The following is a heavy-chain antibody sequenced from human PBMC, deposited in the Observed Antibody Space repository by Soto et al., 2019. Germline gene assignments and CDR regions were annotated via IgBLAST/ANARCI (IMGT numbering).Heavy chain of an antibody. J-gene: IGHJ6*02. CDR2: IVVGSGNT. CDR1: GFTSTSSS. D-gene: IGHD1-7*01. V-gene: IGHV1-58*01. Sequence: SVKVSCKASGFTSTSSSVQWVLQARGQRLEWIGWIVVGSGNTNYAQKFQEGVTITRDMSTSTAYMELSSLRSEDTAVYYCAASGNWNYDYYYGMDVWGQGTTVTVSS. CDR3: AASGNWNYDYYYGMDV.